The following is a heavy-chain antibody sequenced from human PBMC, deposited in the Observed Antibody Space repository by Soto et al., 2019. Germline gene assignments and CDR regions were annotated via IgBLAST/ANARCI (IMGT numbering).Heavy chain of an antibody. CDR1: GYSFTSYW. V-gene: IGHV5-51*01. J-gene: IGHJ3*02. Sequence: GESLKISCKGSGYSFTSYWIGWVRQMPGKGLEWMGIIYPGDSDTRYSPSFQGQVTISADKSISTAYLQWSSLKASDTAMYYCASTYCSSTSCYFPAAFDIWGKGTMVPVSS. D-gene: IGHD2-2*01. CDR3: ASTYCSSTSCYFPAAFDI. CDR2: IYPGDSDT.